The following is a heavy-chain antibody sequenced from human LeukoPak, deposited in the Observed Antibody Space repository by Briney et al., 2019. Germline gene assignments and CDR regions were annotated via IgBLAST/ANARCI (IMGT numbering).Heavy chain of an antibody. Sequence: IGSIYYSGSTYYNPSLKSRVTISVDTSKNQFSLKLSSVTAADTAVYYCASNYDSSGYYPDYWGQGTLVTVSS. V-gene: IGHV4-39*07. CDR3: ASNYDSSGYYPDY. CDR2: IYYSGST. D-gene: IGHD3-22*01. J-gene: IGHJ4*02.